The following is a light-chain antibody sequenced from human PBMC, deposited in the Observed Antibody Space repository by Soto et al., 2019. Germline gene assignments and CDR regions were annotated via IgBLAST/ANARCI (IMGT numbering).Light chain of an antibody. CDR2: EGS. CDR3: CSYAGSATWV. Sequence: QSVLTPPSSVSGSPGQAITISCTGNGSVIGIFNLVSWYQHHPGKAPKLMMYEGSKRPSGVSYRFSGSRSGNTASLTISGLQAEDEADYYCCSYAGSATWVFGGGTKLTVL. V-gene: IGLV2-23*01. J-gene: IGLJ3*02. CDR1: GSVIGIFNL.